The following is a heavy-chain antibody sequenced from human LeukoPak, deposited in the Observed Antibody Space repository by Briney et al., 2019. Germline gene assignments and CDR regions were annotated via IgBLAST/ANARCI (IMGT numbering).Heavy chain of an antibody. D-gene: IGHD3-3*01. V-gene: IGHV3-23*01. CDR1: GFTFSSYA. CDR2: ISGSGGNT. CDR3: TKRLSLRFDAFDI. J-gene: IGHJ3*02. Sequence: GGSLRLSCAASGFTFSSYAMSWVRQAPGKGLEWVSAISGSGGNTYYAASVKGRFTISRDTSKNTLYLQMNSLRAEDTAIYYCTKRLSLRFDAFDIWGPGTMVTVSS.